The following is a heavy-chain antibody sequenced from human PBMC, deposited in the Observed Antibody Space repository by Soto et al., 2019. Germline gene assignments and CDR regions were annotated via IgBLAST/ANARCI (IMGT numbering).Heavy chain of an antibody. V-gene: IGHV1-24*01. CDR2: FDPEVGET. CDR1: GYTLNELA. CDR3: ATLLPPYYHYYGMDV. J-gene: IGHJ6*02. Sequence: ASVKISCKVSGYTLNELAMHWVRQAPGKGLEWMGGFDPEVGETIYAQKFHVRVTMTEDTATDTAYMELSSLRSEDTAVYYCATLLPPYYHYYGMDVWGQGTTVT.